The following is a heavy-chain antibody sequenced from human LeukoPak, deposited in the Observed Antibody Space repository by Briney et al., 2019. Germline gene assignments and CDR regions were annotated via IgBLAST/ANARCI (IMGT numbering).Heavy chain of an antibody. CDR2: IYPGDSDT. J-gene: IGHJ4*02. D-gene: IGHD5-18*01. CDR3: ARRSAAMATDFDY. CDR1: GYSFTSYW. Sequence: GESLKISCKGSGYSFTSYWIGWVRQMPGRGLEWMGIIYPGDSDTRYSPSFQGQVTISADKSISTAYLQWSSLKASDTAMYYCARRSAAMATDFDYWGQGTLVTVSS. V-gene: IGHV5-51*01.